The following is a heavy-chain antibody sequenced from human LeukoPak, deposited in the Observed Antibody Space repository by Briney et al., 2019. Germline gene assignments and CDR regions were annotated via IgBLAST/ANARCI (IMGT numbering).Heavy chain of an antibody. J-gene: IGHJ4*02. CDR3: ARIRWPYYFDY. CDR1: GFTVSSNY. Sequence: GGSLRLSCAASGFTVSSNYMSWVRQAPGKGLEWVSVIYSGGSTYYADSVKGRFTISRDNSKNTLYLQMNSLRAEDTAVYYCARIRWPYYFDYWGQGTLVTVSS. D-gene: IGHD4-23*01. V-gene: IGHV3-53*01. CDR2: IYSGGST.